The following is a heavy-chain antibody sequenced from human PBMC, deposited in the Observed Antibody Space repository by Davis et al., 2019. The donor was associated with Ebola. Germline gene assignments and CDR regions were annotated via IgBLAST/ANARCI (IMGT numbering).Heavy chain of an antibody. D-gene: IGHD3-10*01. Sequence: GESLKISCAASGFSITTYAMTWVRQAPGKGLEWVSVIGGDGGSIHFADSVKGRFTISRDNSKNTLYLQMNSLRAEDTAVYYCARDFGGGTFGRYFDYWGQGTLVTVSS. CDR3: ARDFGGGTFGRYFDY. CDR2: IGGDGGSI. J-gene: IGHJ4*02. V-gene: IGHV3-23*01. CDR1: GFSITTYA.